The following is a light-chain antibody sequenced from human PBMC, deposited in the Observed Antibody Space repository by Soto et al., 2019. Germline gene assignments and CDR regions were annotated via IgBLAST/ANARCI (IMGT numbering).Light chain of an antibody. Sequence: SVLTQPPSVSAAPGQKVTISCSVSSSNIGNNYVSWYQQLPGTAPKLLIYDNNKRPSGIPDRFSGSKSGTSATLGITGLQTGDEADYYCGTWDDSLVSYVFGTGTKVTVL. CDR3: GTWDDSLVSYV. CDR2: DNN. CDR1: SSNIGNNY. V-gene: IGLV1-51*01. J-gene: IGLJ1*01.